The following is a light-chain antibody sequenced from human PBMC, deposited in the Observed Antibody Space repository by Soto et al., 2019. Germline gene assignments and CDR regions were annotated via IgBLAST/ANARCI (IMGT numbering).Light chain of an antibody. J-gene: IGKJ4*01. V-gene: IGKV1-33*01. CDR2: DVF. Sequence: DIQMTQSASSLPASVGDTVTISCQASQDISKYLNWFQQKPGKAPKLLIYDVFNVETGVPSRFRGRGSATDFTLIISILQPEDFATYYCQQYDQLPITFGGRTKVDI. CDR3: QQYDQLPIT. CDR1: QDISKY.